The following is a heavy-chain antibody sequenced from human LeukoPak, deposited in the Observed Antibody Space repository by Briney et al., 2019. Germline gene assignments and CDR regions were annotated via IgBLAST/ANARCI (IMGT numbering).Heavy chain of an antibody. D-gene: IGHD1-1*01. CDR1: GGSISSGGYY. CDR2: IYYSGST. V-gene: IGHV4-31*03. CDR3: ASGTVQLEAGGWFDP. J-gene: IGHJ5*02. Sequence: SQTLSLTCTVSGGSISSGGYYWSWIRQHPGRGLEWIGYIYYSGSTNYNPSLKSRVTISVETSKNQFSLKLSSVTAADTAVYYCASGTVQLEAGGWFDPWGQGTLVTVSS.